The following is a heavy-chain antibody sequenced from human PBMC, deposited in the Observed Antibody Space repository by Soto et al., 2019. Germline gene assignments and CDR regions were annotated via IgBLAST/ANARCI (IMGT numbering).Heavy chain of an antibody. D-gene: IGHD2-21*02. CDR3: AIADRTLVTYYGLDV. Sequence: QVQIQQWGAGLLKPSETLSLTCAVSGGSFSGFYWTWIRQPPGEGLEWIGEINHSGTINFNLSLRSRLTISLDSSKKHFSLKLTSLTAADAAVYYCAIADRTLVTYYGLDVWGQGTTVTVSS. CDR2: INHSGTI. V-gene: IGHV4-34*02. J-gene: IGHJ6*02. CDR1: GGSFSGFY.